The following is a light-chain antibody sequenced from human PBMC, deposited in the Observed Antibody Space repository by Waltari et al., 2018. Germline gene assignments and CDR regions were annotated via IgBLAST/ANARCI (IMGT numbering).Light chain of an antibody. V-gene: IGKV1-5*03. CDR1: LTVNDW. CDR2: KAS. CDR3: QQYNNAPFT. J-gene: IGKJ2*01. Sequence: DFQMTQSPSSLSASVGGRVTITCRASLTVNDWLAWYQQKPGEAPKLLIYKASNLPPGVPSRFSGSGSGTDFTLTITSLQPDDFATYYCQQYNNAPFTFGPGTTLEVK.